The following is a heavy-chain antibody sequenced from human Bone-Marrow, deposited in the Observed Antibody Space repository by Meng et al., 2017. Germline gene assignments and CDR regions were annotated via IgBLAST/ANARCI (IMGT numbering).Heavy chain of an antibody. D-gene: IGHD2-15*01. Sequence: ASVKVSCKASGYTFTSYDINWVRQATGQGLEWMGWMNPNSGNTGYAQKFQGRVTITRNTSISKAYMELSSLRSEDTAVYYCARGQGYCSGGSCYYFDYWGQGTLVTVSS. CDR1: GYTFTSYD. CDR3: ARGQGYCSGGSCYYFDY. CDR2: MNPNSGNT. J-gene: IGHJ4*02. V-gene: IGHV1-8*03.